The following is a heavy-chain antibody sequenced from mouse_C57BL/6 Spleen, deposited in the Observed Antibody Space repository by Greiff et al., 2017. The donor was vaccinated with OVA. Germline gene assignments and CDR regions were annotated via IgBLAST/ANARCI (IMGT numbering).Heavy chain of an antibody. CDR3: ARWEAQAREGFDY. CDR1: GYTFTDYY. Sequence: EVQLQQSGPELVKPGASVKISCKASGYTFTDYYMNWVKQSHGKSLEWIGDINPNNGGTSYNQKVKGKATLTVDKSSSTAYMELRSLTSEDSAVYYCARWEAQAREGFDYWGQGTTLTVSS. D-gene: IGHD3-2*02. V-gene: IGHV1-26*01. J-gene: IGHJ2*01. CDR2: INPNNGGT.